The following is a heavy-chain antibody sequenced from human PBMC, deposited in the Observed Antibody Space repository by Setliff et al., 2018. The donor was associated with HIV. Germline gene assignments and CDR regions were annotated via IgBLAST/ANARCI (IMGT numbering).Heavy chain of an antibody. CDR2: INHNANS. V-gene: IGHV4-34*01. D-gene: IGHD1-26*01. CDR3: ARAFANSGAYRGYWYFDL. CDR1: GGSFSGYY. Sequence: SETLSLTCTVYGGSFSGYYWNWVRQSPGKGLEWIGEINHNANSNCSPSLKSRVTISVDTSKNQFSLKLSSVTAADTAVYYCARAFANSGAYRGYWYFDLWGRGTLVTVSS. J-gene: IGHJ2*01.